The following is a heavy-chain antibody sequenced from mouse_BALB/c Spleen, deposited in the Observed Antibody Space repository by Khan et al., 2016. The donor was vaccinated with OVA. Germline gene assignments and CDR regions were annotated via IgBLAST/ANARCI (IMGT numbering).Heavy chain of an antibody. V-gene: IGHV3-2*02. Sequence: VQLQQSGPGLVKPSQSLSLTCTVTGYSITSDYAWDWIRQFPGNKLEWMGYISYGGSTSYNPSLKSRISITRDTSKNQSFLQLNSVTTEDKATYYCARKNYYGYAMDYWGQGTSVTVSS. D-gene: IGHD1-1*01. CDR3: ARKNYYGYAMDY. J-gene: IGHJ4*01. CDR1: GYSITSDYA. CDR2: ISYGGST.